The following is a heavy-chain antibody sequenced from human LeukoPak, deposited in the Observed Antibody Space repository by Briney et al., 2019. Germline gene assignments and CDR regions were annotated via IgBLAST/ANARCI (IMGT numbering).Heavy chain of an antibody. CDR3: ARRPGYYDGSGYYSYYFDY. CDR1: GASISSAGSS. V-gene: IGHV4-30-2*01. D-gene: IGHD3-22*01. CDR2: IYHSGTT. J-gene: IGHJ4*02. Sequence: SQTRSPTCAVPGASISSAGSSWSWIRQPPGRGLEWIGYIYHSGTTNYNPSLKSRVTISVDPSKTQCSLKLSSGTGADTAVYYCARRPGYYDGSGYYSYYFDYWGQGTLVTVSS.